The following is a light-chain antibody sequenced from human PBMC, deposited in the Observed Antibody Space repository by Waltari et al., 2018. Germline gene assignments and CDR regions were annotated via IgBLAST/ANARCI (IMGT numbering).Light chain of an antibody. V-gene: IGLV8-61*01. CDR1: SASFSSRNF. CDR3: LLYMDSGISF. Sequence: TVVTPEPSLSVSPGGTIPLTCRLKSASFSSRNFPSWYQQTPVQTPRTLVYKTNTRPSGVPDRFSGSILGNKAALTITGAQPDDESIYYCLLYMDSGISFFGGGTRLTVL. J-gene: IGLJ7*01. CDR2: KTN.